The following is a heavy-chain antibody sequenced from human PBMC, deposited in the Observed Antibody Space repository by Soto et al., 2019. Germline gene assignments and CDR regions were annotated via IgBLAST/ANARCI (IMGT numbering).Heavy chain of an antibody. CDR3: ASTRNYYYDSSGYYPHFDY. CDR2: IYYSGST. J-gene: IGHJ4*02. V-gene: IGHV4-31*03. D-gene: IGHD3-22*01. Sequence: ASETLSLTCTVSGGSISSGGYYWSWIRQHPGKGLEWIGYIYYSGSTYYNPSLKSRVTISVDTSKNQFSLKLSSVTAADTAVYYCASTRNYYYDSSGYYPHFDYWGQGTLVTVSS. CDR1: GGSISSGGYY.